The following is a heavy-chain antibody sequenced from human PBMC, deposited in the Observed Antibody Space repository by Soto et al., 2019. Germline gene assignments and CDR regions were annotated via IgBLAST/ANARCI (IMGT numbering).Heavy chain of an antibody. D-gene: IGHD2-15*01. Sequence: VQLVESGGGLVKPGGSLRLSCAASGFSFTSYTMNWVRQAPGKGLEWVSSISSSSTYIYYADSLKGRFTISRDNAKNSLDLQMNSLRAEDTAVYWCARPNGGNWWLDPWGQGTLVTVSS. V-gene: IGHV3-21*02. CDR3: ARPNGGNWWLDP. CDR2: ISSSSTYI. J-gene: IGHJ5*02. CDR1: GFSFTSYT.